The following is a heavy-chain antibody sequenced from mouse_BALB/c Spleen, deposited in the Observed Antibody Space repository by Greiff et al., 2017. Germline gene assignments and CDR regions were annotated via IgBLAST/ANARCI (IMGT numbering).Heavy chain of an antibody. CDR1: GYTFTSYW. V-gene: IGHV1-87*01. J-gene: IGHJ2*01. D-gene: IGHD2-3*01. CDR2: IYPGDGDT. CDR3: ARDDGYYFDY. Sequence: VQLQQSGAELARPGASVKLSCKASGYTFTSYWMQWVKQRPGQGLEWIGAIYPGDGDTRYTQKFKGKATLTADKSSSTAYMQLSSLASEDSAVYYCARDDGYYFDYWGQGTTLTVSS.